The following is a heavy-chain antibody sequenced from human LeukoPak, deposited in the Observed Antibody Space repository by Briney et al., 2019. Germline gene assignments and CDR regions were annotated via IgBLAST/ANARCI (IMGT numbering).Heavy chain of an antibody. CDR3: ARIDTSGYNGYSFDY. D-gene: IGHD3-22*01. CDR1: GGSISSYY. J-gene: IGHJ4*02. V-gene: IGHV4-59*12. CDR2: IYYSGNT. Sequence: PSETLSLTCTVSGGSISSYYWSWIRQPPEKGLEFIGYIYYSGNTNYNPSPKSRVTISVDTSKNQFSLKLSSVTAADTAVYYCARIDTSGYNGYSFDYWGQGTLVTVSS.